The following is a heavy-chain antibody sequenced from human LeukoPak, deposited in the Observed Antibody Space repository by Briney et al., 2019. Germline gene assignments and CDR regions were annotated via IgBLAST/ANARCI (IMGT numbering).Heavy chain of an antibody. Sequence: ASVKVSCKASGNTFSNYGINWVRQAPGQGLEWMGWINPNSGGTNYAQKFQGRVTMTRDTSVSTAYMELSSLRSDDTAMYYCATAFGVVDFDYWGQGTLVTVSS. V-gene: IGHV1-2*02. J-gene: IGHJ4*02. CDR2: INPNSGGT. CDR3: ATAFGVVDFDY. D-gene: IGHD3-3*01. CDR1: GNTFSNYG.